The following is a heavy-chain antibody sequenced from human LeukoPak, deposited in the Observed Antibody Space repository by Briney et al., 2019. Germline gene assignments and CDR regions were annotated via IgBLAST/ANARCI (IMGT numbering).Heavy chain of an antibody. Sequence: GGSLRLSCAASRFTFSDYGMHWVRQAPGKGLEWVATISYDGRHTIYGDSVKGRFTISRDNSMNTLYLQISSLITEDTGIYYCAKDRGAAVGYFQYWGQGTLVTVSS. CDR3: AKDRGAAVGYFQY. J-gene: IGHJ1*01. CDR2: ISYDGRHT. D-gene: IGHD6-13*01. CDR1: RFTFSDYG. V-gene: IGHV3-30*18.